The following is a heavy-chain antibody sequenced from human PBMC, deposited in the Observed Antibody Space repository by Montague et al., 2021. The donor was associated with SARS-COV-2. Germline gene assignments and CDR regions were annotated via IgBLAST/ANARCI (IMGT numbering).Heavy chain of an antibody. V-gene: IGHV4-38-2*02. CDR2: ICHSGST. D-gene: IGHD3-3*01. Sequence: SETLSLTCTVSGYSISSGYYWGWIRQPPGKGLEWIGSICHSGSTXYNPSLKSRVTISVDTSKNQFSLKLSSVTAADTAVYYCARDVRYYDFWSGRAQTSPDYWGQGALVTVSS. CDR3: ARDVRYYDFWSGRAQTSPDY. J-gene: IGHJ4*02. CDR1: GYSISSGYY.